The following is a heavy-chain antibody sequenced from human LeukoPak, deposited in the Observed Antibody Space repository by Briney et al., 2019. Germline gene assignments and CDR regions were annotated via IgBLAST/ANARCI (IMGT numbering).Heavy chain of an antibody. V-gene: IGHV4-38-2*02. Sequence: SETLSLTCTVSGYSISSGYYWGWIRQPPGKGLEWIGRIEYSGSPYYNPALKRRATISVDTSKNHFSLKLSSVTAADTAVYYCARPYSSGFIYYFDQWGQGTLVTVSS. CDR3: ARPYSSGFIYYFDQ. CDR2: IEYSGSP. D-gene: IGHD6-19*01. J-gene: IGHJ4*02. CDR1: GYSISSGYY.